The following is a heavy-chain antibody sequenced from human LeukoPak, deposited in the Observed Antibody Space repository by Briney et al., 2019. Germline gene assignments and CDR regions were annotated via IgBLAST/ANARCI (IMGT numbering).Heavy chain of an antibody. CDR2: INPSGGST. J-gene: IGHJ6*02. CDR3: ARVRGVVTATLGYYYGMDV. D-gene: IGHD2-21*02. CDR1: GGTFSSYA. V-gene: IGHV1-46*01. Sequence: ASVKVSCKASGGTFSSYAISWVRQAPGQGLEWMGIINPSGGSTSYAQKFQGRVTMTRDTSTSTVYMELSSLRSEDTAVYYCARVRGVVTATLGYYYGMDVWGQGTTVTVSS.